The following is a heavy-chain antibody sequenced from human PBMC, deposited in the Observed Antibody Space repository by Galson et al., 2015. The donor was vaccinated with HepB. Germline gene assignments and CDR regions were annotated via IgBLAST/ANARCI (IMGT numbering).Heavy chain of an antibody. J-gene: IGHJ5*02. CDR3: ARKSMGRGFWSGTPLDP. Sequence: SVKVSRKASGGTFSSYAISWVRQAPGQGLEWMGGIIPIFGTANYAQKFQGRVTITADESTSTAYMELSSLRSEDTAVYYCARKSMGRGFWSGTPLDPWGQGTLVTVSS. CDR2: IIPIFGTA. V-gene: IGHV1-69*13. D-gene: IGHD3-3*01. CDR1: GGTFSSYA.